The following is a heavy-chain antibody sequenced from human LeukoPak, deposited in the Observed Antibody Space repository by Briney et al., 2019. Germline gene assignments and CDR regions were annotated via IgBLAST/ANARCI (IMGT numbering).Heavy chain of an antibody. CDR1: GYAFSSHP. Sequence: GASVKVSCKASGYAFSSHPVSWVRQAPGQGLEWMGWISAYSGNTSYAQRFQGRVTMSTEASTNIAYMELTSLRSDDTAIYFCARGGSSQYFRFWGQGTLVTVSS. CDR2: ISAYSGNT. V-gene: IGHV1-18*01. D-gene: IGHD2-15*01. CDR3: ARGGSSQYFRF. J-gene: IGHJ1*01.